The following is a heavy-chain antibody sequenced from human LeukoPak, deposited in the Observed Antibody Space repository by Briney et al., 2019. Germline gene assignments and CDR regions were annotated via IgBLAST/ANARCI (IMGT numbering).Heavy chain of an antibody. CDR3: AKDSVLYCSSASCYDVDTTMVDS. J-gene: IGHJ4*02. D-gene: IGHD2-2*01. CDR1: GFTFSTYA. CDR2: LSGSGDIT. V-gene: IGHV3-23*01. Sequence: GGSLRLSCTASGFTFSTYAMSWVRQPPGKGLEWVSALSGSGDITYYADSVKGRFTVSRDNSENTLYLQMNGLRAEDTAIYYCAKDSVLYCSSASCYDVDTTMVDSWGQGTLVTVSS.